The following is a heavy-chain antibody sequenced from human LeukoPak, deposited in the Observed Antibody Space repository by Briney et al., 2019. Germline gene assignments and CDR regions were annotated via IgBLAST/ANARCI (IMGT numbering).Heavy chain of an antibody. D-gene: IGHD3-22*01. V-gene: IGHV4-4*02. CDR2: IYHSGTT. J-gene: IGHJ4*02. Sequence: SETPSLTCAVSGDSIRRSNWWSWVRQPPGKGLEWIGEIYHSGTTNYNPSLKSRVTISLDKSKNQFSLKLSSVTAADTAVYYCARQGGYNQDYWGQGILVTVSS. CDR3: ARQGGYNQDY. CDR1: GDSIRRSNW.